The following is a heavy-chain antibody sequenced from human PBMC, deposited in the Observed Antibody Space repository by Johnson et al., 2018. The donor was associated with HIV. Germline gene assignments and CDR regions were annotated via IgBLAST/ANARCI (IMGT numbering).Heavy chain of an antibody. CDR1: GFTFSNAW. CDR3: TTDLEWELLHDAFDI. CDR2: IKRNTDGGTT. J-gene: IGHJ3*02. Sequence: EVQLVESGGGLVKPGGSLRLSCAASGFTFSNAWMSWVRQAPGKGLVGVGRIKRNTDGGTTDYVAQVKGIFNISRDDSKNKLYLQMNRLKTEDTAVYYCTTDLEWELLHDAFDIWGQGTMVTVSS. V-gene: IGHV3-15*01. D-gene: IGHD1-26*01.